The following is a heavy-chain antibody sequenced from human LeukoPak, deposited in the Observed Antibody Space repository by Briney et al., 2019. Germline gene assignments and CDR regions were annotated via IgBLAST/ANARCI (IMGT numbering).Heavy chain of an antibody. CDR1: GYTFTIYG. D-gene: IGHD5-24*01. CDR2: IATHNDNK. J-gene: IGHJ4*02. Sequence: ASVKVSFKTSGYTFTIYGFSWVRQAPGQGLEWMGWIATHNDNKYYAEKLQGRLTMTTDTSTRTAYMELKGLRSDDTAVYYCARDNYDYWGQGTLVTVSS. CDR3: ARDNYDY. V-gene: IGHV1-18*01.